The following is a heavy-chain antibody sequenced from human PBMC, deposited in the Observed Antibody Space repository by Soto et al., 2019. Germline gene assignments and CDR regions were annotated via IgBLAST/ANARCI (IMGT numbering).Heavy chain of an antibody. V-gene: IGHV3-9*01. CDR2: ISWNSGSI. CDR1: GFTFDDYA. CDR3: AKDVAAGTFNWFDP. D-gene: IGHD6-13*01. J-gene: IGHJ5*02. Sequence: EVQLVESGGGLVQPGRSLRLSCAASGFTFDDYAMHWVRQAPGKGLEGVSGISWNSGSIGYADSVKGRFTISRDNAKNSLYLQMNSLRAEDTALYYCAKDVAAGTFNWFDPWGQGTLVTVSS.